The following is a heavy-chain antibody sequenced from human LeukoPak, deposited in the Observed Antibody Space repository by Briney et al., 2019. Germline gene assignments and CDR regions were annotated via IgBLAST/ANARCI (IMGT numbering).Heavy chain of an antibody. V-gene: IGHV3-66*02. CDR2: IYSGGST. J-gene: IGHJ4*02. CDR1: GFSVSSNY. CDR3: AREEPVGGITGITNY. Sequence: GGSLRLSCAASGFSVSSNYMSWVRLAPGKGLEWVSVIYSGGSTYYADSVKGRFTISRDNSKNTLYLQMNSLRAEDTAMYYCAREEPVGGITGITNYWGQGTLVTVSS. D-gene: IGHD1/OR15-1a*01.